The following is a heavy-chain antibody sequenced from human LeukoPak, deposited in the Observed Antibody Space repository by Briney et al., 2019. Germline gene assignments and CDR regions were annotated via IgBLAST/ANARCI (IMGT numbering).Heavy chain of an antibody. D-gene: IGHD6-19*01. V-gene: IGHV1-3*01. Sequence: ASVKVSCKASGYTFTGYYMHWVRQAPGQRLEWMGWINAGNGNTKYSQKFQGRVTITRDTSASTAYMELSSLRSEDTAVYYCARTIAVASPFDYWGQGTLVTVSS. CDR1: GYTFTGYY. J-gene: IGHJ4*02. CDR2: INAGNGNT. CDR3: ARTIAVASPFDY.